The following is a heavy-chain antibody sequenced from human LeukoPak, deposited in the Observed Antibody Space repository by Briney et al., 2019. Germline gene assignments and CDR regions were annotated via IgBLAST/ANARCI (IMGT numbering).Heavy chain of an antibody. CDR3: ARAPSEIGGYYPEYFRH. D-gene: IGHD3-22*01. J-gene: IGHJ1*01. Sequence: GGSLRLSCAASGFTFSTYWMHWVGQAPGKGLVWVSRIKSDGSTNYADSVKGRFTISRDNAKNTLSLQMNSLRPEDTGVYYCARAPSEIGGYYPEYFRHWGQGTLVTVSS. CDR1: GFTFSTYW. V-gene: IGHV3-74*01. CDR2: IKSDGST.